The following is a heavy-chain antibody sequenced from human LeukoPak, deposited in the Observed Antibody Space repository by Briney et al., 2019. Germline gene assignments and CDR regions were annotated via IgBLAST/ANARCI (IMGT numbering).Heavy chain of an antibody. CDR1: GDSISTSNSY. CDR3: ARVPYYYYYMDV. CDR2: IYYSGNT. Sequence: KPSETLSLTCTVSGDSISTSNSYWGWIRQPPGKGLEWIGSIYYSGNTYYNASLKSRVTISVDTSKNQFSLKLSSVTAADTAVYYCARVPYYYYYMDVWGKGTTVTISS. V-gene: IGHV4-39*01. J-gene: IGHJ6*03.